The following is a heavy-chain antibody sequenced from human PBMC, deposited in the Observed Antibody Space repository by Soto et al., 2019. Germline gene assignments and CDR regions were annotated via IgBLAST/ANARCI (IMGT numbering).Heavy chain of an antibody. CDR3: ATDRVNGDRQKGHFDY. Sequence: EASVNVSCKASGYTFTSYDINWVRQATGQGLEWMGWMNPNSGNIGYAQKFQGRVTMTRNTSISTAYMELSSLRSEDTAVYCCATDRVNGDRQKGHFDYWGQGTLVTVSS. J-gene: IGHJ4*02. CDR2: MNPNSGNI. V-gene: IGHV1-8*01. D-gene: IGHD4-17*01. CDR1: GYTFTSYD.